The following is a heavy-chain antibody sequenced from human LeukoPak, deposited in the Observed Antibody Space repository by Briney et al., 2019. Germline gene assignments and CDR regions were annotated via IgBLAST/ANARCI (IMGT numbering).Heavy chain of an antibody. Sequence: PGGSLRLSCAASGFTFSSYAMSWIRQPPGKGLEWIGEINHSGSTNYNPSLKSRVTISVDTSKNQFSLKLSSVTAADTAVYYCATEDTAMEAVAYWGQGTLVTVSS. V-gene: IGHV4-34*08. CDR1: GFTFSSYA. CDR3: ATEDTAMEAVAY. J-gene: IGHJ4*02. D-gene: IGHD5-18*01. CDR2: INHSGST.